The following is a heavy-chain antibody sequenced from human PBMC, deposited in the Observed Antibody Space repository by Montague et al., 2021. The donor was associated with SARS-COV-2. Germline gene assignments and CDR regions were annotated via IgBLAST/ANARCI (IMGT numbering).Heavy chain of an antibody. CDR3: ARSGGVAMD. D-gene: IGHD3-10*01. Sequence: SETLSLTCTVSGGSIRRHLWSWISQSPGKGLERIGYLDHAGTIKYNPSLRTRVTISGDTSKNQFSLRLTSVTTADTAIYYCARSGGVAMDWGQGSLGTVSS. V-gene: IGHV4-59*11. J-gene: IGHJ4*02. CDR1: GGSIRRHL. CDR2: LDHAGTI.